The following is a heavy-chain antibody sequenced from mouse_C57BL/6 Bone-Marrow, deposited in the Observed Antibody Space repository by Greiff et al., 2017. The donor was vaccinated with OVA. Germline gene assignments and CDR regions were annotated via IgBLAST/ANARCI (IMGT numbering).Heavy chain of an antibody. CDR2: ISNGGGST. D-gene: IGHD2-1*01. CDR3: ARQGGNYVSFAY. V-gene: IGHV5-12*01. CDR1: GFTFSDYY. J-gene: IGHJ3*01. Sequence: EVKLMESGGGLVQPGGSLKLSCAASGFTFSDYYMYWVSQTPEKRLEWVAYISNGGGSTYYPDTVKGRFTISRDNAKNTLYLQMSRLKSEDTAMYYCARQGGNYVSFAYWGQGTLVTVSA.